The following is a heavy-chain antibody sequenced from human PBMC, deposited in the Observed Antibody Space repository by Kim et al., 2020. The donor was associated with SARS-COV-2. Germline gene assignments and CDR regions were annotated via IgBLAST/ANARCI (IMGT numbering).Heavy chain of an antibody. D-gene: IGHD4-17*01. CDR1: GFTFSSYA. CDR3: ASFDYGDYTVDY. V-gene: IGHV3-30-3*01. CDR2: ISYDGSNK. J-gene: IGHJ4*02. Sequence: GGSLRLSCAASGFTFSSYAMHWVRQAPGKGLEWVAVISYDGSNKYYADSVKGRFTISRDNSKNTLYLQMNSLRAEDTAVYYCASFDYGDYTVDYWGQGTLVTVSS.